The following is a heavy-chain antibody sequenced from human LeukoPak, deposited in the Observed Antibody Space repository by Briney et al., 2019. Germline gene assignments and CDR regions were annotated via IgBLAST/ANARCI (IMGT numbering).Heavy chain of an antibody. CDR3: ARDFGPETDSSGWSYFDY. CDR1: GFTFSSYE. D-gene: IGHD6-19*01. V-gene: IGHV3-48*03. Sequence: PGGSLRLSCAASGFTFSSYEMNWVRQAPGKGLEWVSYISSSGSTIYYADSVKGRFTISRDNAKNSLYLQVNSLRAEDTAVYYCARDFGPETDSSGWSYFDYWGQGTLVTVSS. CDR2: ISSSGSTI. J-gene: IGHJ4*02.